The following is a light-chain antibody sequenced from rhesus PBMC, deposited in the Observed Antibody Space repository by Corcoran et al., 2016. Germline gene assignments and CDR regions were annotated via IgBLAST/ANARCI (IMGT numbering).Light chain of an antibody. CDR2: DVS. Sequence: QAALTQPTSVSGSPGQSVTISCTGTSSDIGAYNYVSWYQQHPGKAPKLIIFDVSKRPSGVSDRFAGSKSGNTASLTISGLQAEDEADYHCSSYAGSNTFIFATGTRLTVL. V-gene: IGLV2-23*01. CDR1: SSDIGAYNY. J-gene: IGLJ1*01. CDR3: SSYAGSNTFI.